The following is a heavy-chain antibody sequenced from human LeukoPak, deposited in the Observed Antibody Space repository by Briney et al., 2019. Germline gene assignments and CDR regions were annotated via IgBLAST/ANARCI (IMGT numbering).Heavy chain of an antibody. CDR1: GFIFSDYW. CDR3: ARGLSYAVAYGDY. D-gene: IGHD6-19*01. V-gene: IGHV3-74*01. Sequence: PGGSLRLSCAPSGFIFSDYWFHWVRQTPGQELVWVAAINRDGTGTSHADSVRGRFTVSRDNAKNTLYLQLNSLRADDTAVYYCARGLSYAVAYGDYWGQGTLVTVSS. CDR2: INRDGTGT. J-gene: IGHJ4*02.